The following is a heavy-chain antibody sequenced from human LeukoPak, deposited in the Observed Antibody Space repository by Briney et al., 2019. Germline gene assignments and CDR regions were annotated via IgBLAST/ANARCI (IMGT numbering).Heavy chain of an antibody. D-gene: IGHD3-16*01. CDR1: GFTFSSYW. J-gene: IGHJ4*02. CDR2: IKQDGSEK. Sequence: PGGSLRLSCAASGFTFSSYWMSWVRQAPGKGLEWVANIKQDGSEKYYVDSVKGRFTISRDNAKKSLYLQMNSLRGEDTAVYYCARGAYMFDYWGQGTLVTDSP. CDR3: ARGAYMFDY. V-gene: IGHV3-7*04.